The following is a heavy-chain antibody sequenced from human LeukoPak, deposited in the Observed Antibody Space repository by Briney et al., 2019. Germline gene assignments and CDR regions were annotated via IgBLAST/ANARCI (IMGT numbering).Heavy chain of an antibody. D-gene: IGHD3-3*01. V-gene: IGHV3-30*02. CDR1: GFTFSSYG. CDR2: IRYDGSNK. CDR3: AKDLYDFWSGCFDY. Sequence: GGSLRLSCAASGFTFSSYGMHWVRQAPGKGLEWVAFIRYDGSNKYYADSVKGRFTISRDNSKNTPYLQMNSLRAEDTAVYYCAKDLYDFWSGCFDYWGQGTLVTVSS. J-gene: IGHJ4*02.